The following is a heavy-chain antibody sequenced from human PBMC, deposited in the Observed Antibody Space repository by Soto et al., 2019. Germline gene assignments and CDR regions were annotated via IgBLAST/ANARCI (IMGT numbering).Heavy chain of an antibody. V-gene: IGHV3-23*01. CDR1: GFTFNIYA. CDR3: ATVHNTSRSFDY. Sequence: PGGSLRLSCAASGFTFNIYAMTWVRQAPGKGLEWVSTTGATGRTTYYSDAVKGRFTVSRDNSKNTLDLQMSNLRAEDTAVYYCATVHNTSRSFDYWGQGTPVTVPS. CDR2: TGATGRTT. D-gene: IGHD1-20*01. J-gene: IGHJ4*02.